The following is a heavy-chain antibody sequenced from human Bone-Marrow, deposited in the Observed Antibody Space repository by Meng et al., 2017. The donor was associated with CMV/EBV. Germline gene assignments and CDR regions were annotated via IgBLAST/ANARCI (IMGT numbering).Heavy chain of an antibody. CDR3: ARAVVVTDRSPLRYFDL. CDR1: GFTFSTYN. Sequence: GGSLRLSCAASGFTFSTYNMNWVRQAPGKGLEWVSSISGSSAYIYYAGSVKARFTIPRDNAKNSLSLQMNSLRAEDTAVYYCARAVVVTDRSPLRYFDLWGRGTLVTVSS. D-gene: IGHD2-21*02. J-gene: IGHJ2*01. CDR2: ISGSSAYI. V-gene: IGHV3-21*01.